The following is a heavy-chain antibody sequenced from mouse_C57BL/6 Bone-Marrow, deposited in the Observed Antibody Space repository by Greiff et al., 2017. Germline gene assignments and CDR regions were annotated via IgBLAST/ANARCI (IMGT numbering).Heavy chain of an antibody. CDR2: IYPGSGNT. D-gene: IGHD1-1*01. J-gene: IGHJ2*01. CDR1: GYTFTDYY. CDR3: ARGGIYYYGGNY. Sequence: QVQLQQSGAELVRPGASVKLSCKASGYTFTDYYINWVKQRPGQGLEWIARIYPGSGNTYYNEKFKGKATLTAEKSSSTAYMQLSSLTSEDSAVYFCARGGIYYYGGNYWGQGTTLTVSS. V-gene: IGHV1-76*01.